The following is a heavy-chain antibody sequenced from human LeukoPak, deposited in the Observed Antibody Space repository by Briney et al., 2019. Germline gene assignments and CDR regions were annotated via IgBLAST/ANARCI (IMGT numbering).Heavy chain of an antibody. CDR2: IWYDGSNK. CDR1: EFTFSNYG. V-gene: IGHV3-33*06. D-gene: IGHD3-3*01. CDR3: AKASTRLYYDALDY. J-gene: IGHJ4*02. Sequence: GGSLRLSCAASEFTFSNYGMHWVRQAPGKGLEWVAVIWYDGSNKYYADSVKGRFTISRDNSKNTLYLQMNSLRAEDTAVYYCAKASTRLYYDALDYWGQGTLVTVSS.